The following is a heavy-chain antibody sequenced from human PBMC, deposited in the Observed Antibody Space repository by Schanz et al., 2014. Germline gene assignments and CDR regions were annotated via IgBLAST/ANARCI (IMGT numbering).Heavy chain of an antibody. CDR3: ARGSITMVRGGDVGAFDI. Sequence: QGQLVESGGGVVQPGRSLRLSCAASGFTFSSYAMHWVRQAPGKGLEWVALISYDGSSKNHADSVQGRFTISRDNSKNALYLQMDSLRAEDTAVYYCARGSITMVRGGDVGAFDIWGQGTMVNVSS. J-gene: IGHJ3*02. CDR2: ISYDGSSK. D-gene: IGHD3-10*01. V-gene: IGHV3-30*04. CDR1: GFTFSSYA.